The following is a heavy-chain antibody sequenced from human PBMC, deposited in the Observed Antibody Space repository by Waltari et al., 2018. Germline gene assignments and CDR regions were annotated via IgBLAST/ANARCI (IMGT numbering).Heavy chain of an antibody. CDR1: GYTFSTYG. CDR2: ISSRSTTI. Sequence: EVELVESGGGLVQPGGYLRLSCAASGYTFSTYGMNWVRQAPGRGLEWVSYISSRSTTIYYADSVKGRFTISRDNAKNSLYLQTNSLRAEDTAVYYCARAGPYGYTDYWGQGTLVTVSS. J-gene: IGHJ4*02. V-gene: IGHV3-48*04. D-gene: IGHD5-12*01. CDR3: ARAGPYGYTDY.